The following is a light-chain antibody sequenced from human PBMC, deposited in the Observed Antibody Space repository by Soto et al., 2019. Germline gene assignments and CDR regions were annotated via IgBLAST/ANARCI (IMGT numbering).Light chain of an antibody. Sequence: EFVLTQSPATLSVSPGERATLSCRAGQSVSSSYLAWYQQKPGQAPRLLIYGASSRATGIPDRFSGSGSGTDFTLTISRLEPEDFAVYYCQQYGSSPRLTFGGGTKVDIK. CDR3: QQYGSSPRLT. CDR2: GAS. V-gene: IGKV3-20*01. CDR1: QSVSSSY. J-gene: IGKJ4*01.